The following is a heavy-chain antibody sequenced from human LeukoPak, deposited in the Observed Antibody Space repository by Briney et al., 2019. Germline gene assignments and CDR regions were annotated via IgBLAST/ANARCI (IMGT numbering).Heavy chain of an antibody. Sequence: SGGSLRLSCAASGFTFSSYAMSWVRQAPGKGLEWISAISGSGGSTYYADSVKGRFTISRDNSKNTLYLQMNSLRAEDTADYYCARHTVFVSGWYDAFDVWGQGTMVTVSS. CDR2: ISGSGGST. CDR3: ARHTVFVSGWYDAFDV. V-gene: IGHV3-23*01. J-gene: IGHJ3*01. CDR1: GFTFSSYA. D-gene: IGHD6-19*01.